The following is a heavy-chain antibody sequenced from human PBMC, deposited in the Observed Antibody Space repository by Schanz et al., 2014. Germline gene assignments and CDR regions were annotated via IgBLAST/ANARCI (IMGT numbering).Heavy chain of an antibody. CDR3: ARGYSSSMDV. CDR2: ISDDGSRR. Sequence: QVQLVESGGCLVKPGGSLRLSCAASGFIFNDYYMNWIRQAPGKGLEWVAVISDDGSRRHYADFVTGRFTISRDNSKNTLYLQMNSLRAEDTAVYYCARGYSSSMDVWGQGTLVTVSS. V-gene: IGHV3-30*14. CDR1: GFIFNDYY. D-gene: IGHD6-6*01. J-gene: IGHJ4*02.